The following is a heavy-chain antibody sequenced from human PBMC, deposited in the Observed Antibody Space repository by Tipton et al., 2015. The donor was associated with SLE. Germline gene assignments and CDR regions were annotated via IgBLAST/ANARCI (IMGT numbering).Heavy chain of an antibody. Sequence: PGLVKPSGTLSLTCAVSGGSISSSSYYWGWIRQPPGKGLEWIGSIYYSGSTYYNPSLKSRVTISVDTSKNQFSLKLSSVTAADTAVYYCARVQAYEGFDPWGQGTLVTVSS. D-gene: IGHD3-16*01. CDR1: GGSISSSSYY. CDR2: IYYSGST. V-gene: IGHV4-39*07. CDR3: ARVQAYEGFDP. J-gene: IGHJ5*02.